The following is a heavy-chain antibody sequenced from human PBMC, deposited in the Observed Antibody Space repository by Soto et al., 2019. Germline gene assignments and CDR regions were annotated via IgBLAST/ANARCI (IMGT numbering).Heavy chain of an antibody. CDR1: GLIFRSYA. V-gene: IGHV3-30*09. D-gene: IGHD1-26*01. Sequence: PGGSLRRSWLASGLIFRSYAMHWVRQAPGKGLEWVAVITYDGANGYYADSVRGRFAISRDNSKSTLFLQMNSLRPEDTAVYYCARAFSGSYPNFDYWGQGTLVTVSS. J-gene: IGHJ4*01. CDR2: ITYDGANG. CDR3: ARAFSGSYPNFDY.